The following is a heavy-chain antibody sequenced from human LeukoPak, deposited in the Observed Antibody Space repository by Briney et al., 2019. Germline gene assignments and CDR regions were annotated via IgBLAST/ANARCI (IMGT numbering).Heavy chain of an antibody. V-gene: IGHV4-59*01. CDR2: VYYSGST. J-gene: IGHJ4*02. CDR3: ARGHLVFAY. CDR1: GGSISDYY. D-gene: IGHD6-6*01. Sequence: PSETLSLTCTVSGGSISDYYWSWIRQPPGKGLEWIGYVYYSGSTSYNPSLESRVTISVDTSKNQFSLKVSSVTAADTALYYCARGHLVFAYWGQGTLVTVSS.